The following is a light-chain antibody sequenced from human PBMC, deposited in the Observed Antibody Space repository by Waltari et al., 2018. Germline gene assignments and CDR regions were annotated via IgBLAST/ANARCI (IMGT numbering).Light chain of an antibody. CDR1: QSVLYSSNNKNY. J-gene: IGKJ1*01. CDR2: WAS. V-gene: IGKV4-1*01. CDR3: HQYYSTPT. Sequence: DIVMTQSPDSLAVSLGERATNNCKSSQSVLYSSNNKNYLAWYQQKPGQPPKLLIYWASTRESGVPDRFSGSGSGTDFTRTISSLQAEDVAVYYCHQYYSTPTFGQGTKVEIK.